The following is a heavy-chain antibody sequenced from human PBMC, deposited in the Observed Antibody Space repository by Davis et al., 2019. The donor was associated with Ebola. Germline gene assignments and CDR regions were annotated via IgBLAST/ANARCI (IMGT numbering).Heavy chain of an antibody. J-gene: IGHJ6*02. D-gene: IGHD3-3*01. Sequence: GESLKISCAASGFTFSSYAMSWVRQAPGKGLEWVSAISGSGGSTYYADSVKGRFTISRDNAKNTLYLHVNSLRAEDTAVYYCARDYDFWSGYVYYAMDVWGQGTTVTVSS. CDR1: GFTFSSYA. CDR3: ARDYDFWSGYVYYAMDV. V-gene: IGHV3-23*01. CDR2: ISGSGGST.